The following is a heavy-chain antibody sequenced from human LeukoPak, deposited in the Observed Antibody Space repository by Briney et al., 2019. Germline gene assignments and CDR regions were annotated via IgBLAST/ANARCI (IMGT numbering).Heavy chain of an antibody. J-gene: IGHJ4*02. V-gene: IGHV3-21*01. D-gene: IGHD6-13*01. CDR1: GFTFSRYS. Sequence: PGGSLRLSCAASGFTFSRYSMNWVRQAPGKGLEWVSSITSNGNYAYYANTLKGRFTISRDNAKNSLYLQMSGLTAGDTAIYYCARAIRATGTDYWGQGTLVTVSS. CDR2: ITSNGNYA. CDR3: ARAIRATGTDY.